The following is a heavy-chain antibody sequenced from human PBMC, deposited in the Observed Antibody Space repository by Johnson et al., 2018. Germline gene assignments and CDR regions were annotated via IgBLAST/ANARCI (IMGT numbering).Heavy chain of an antibody. Sequence: QVQLVQSGPGLVKPSETLSLTCTVSGDSISSYYWSWIRQPPGKGLEWIGYIYYSGGANYNPSLKSRVTISGDTSKNQFPLKLSSVTVADTAVYYWARGGAVTSPDYYYMDVWGKGTTVTVSS. CDR1: GDSISSYY. D-gene: IGHD4-17*01. V-gene: IGHV4-59*01. CDR2: IYYSGGA. CDR3: ARGGAVTSPDYYYMDV. J-gene: IGHJ6*03.